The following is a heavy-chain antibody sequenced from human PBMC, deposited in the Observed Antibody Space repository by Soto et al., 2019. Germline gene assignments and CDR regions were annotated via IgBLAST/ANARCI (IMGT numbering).Heavy chain of an antibody. J-gene: IGHJ4*02. V-gene: IGHV1-24*01. Sequence: ASVKVSCKVSGYTLTELSMHWVRQAPGKGLEWMGGFDPEDGETIYAQKFQGRVTMTEDTSTDTAYMELSSLRSEDTAVYYCAIDNPLRGYSGYLVYWGQGTLVTVSS. D-gene: IGHD5-12*01. CDR3: AIDNPLRGYSGYLVY. CDR2: FDPEDGET. CDR1: GYTLTELS.